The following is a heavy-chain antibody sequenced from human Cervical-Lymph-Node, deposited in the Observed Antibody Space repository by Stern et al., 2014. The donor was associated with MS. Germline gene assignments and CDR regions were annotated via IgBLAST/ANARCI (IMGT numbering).Heavy chain of an antibody. D-gene: IGHD6-19*01. Sequence: EVPLVESGGGLVQPGGSLRLSWAASGFTFSYYWMHLVRQAPGKGLVWVSRINSDESSTSYADSVKGRFTISRDNAKNTMYLQMNSLRAEDTAVYYCAREAYSSGWYAVWGQGTLVTVSS. CDR2: INSDESST. CDR1: GFTFSYYW. CDR3: AREAYSSGWYAV. J-gene: IGHJ4*02. V-gene: IGHV3-74*01.